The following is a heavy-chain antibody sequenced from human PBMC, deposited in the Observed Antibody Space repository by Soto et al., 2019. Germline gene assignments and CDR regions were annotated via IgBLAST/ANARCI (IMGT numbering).Heavy chain of an antibody. CDR1: GFSRSTRGVA. D-gene: IGHD4-17*01. Sequence: QITLKESGPTLVKPTQTLTLTCTFSGFSRSTRGVAVGWIRQPPGKALEWLALIYWDDDKRYSPSLKSRLTITKDTSKNHVVLTITNMDPVDTATYYCAHNTVTTYDSRGKGTLVTVSS. V-gene: IGHV2-5*02. CDR3: AHNTVTTYDS. J-gene: IGHJ4*02. CDR2: IYWDDDK.